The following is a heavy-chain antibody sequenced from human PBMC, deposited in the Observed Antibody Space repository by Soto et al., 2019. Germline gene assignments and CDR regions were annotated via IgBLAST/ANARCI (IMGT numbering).Heavy chain of an antibody. CDR1: GFTFSSYA. J-gene: IGHJ4*02. CDR3: ARSIAARPDVSDY. Sequence: GSLRLSCAASGFTFSSYAMHWVRQAPGKGLEWVAVISYDGSNKYYADSAKGRFTISRDNSKNTLYLQMNSLRAEDTAVYYCARSIAARPDVSDYWGQGTLVTVSS. CDR2: ISYDGSNK. V-gene: IGHV3-30-3*01. D-gene: IGHD6-6*01.